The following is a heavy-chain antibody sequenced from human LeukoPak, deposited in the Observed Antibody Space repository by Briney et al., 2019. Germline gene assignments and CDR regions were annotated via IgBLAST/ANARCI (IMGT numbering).Heavy chain of an antibody. CDR2: IYTSGST. D-gene: IGHD3-22*01. CDR1: GGSISSYY. J-gene: IGHJ5*02. Sequence: TSETLSLTCTVSGGSISSYYWSWIRQPAGKGLEWIGRIYTSGSTNYNPSPKSRVTMSVDTSKNQLSLKLSSVTAADTAVYYCARAGAYYYDSSGYYWGDWFDPWGQGTLVTVSS. V-gene: IGHV4-4*07. CDR3: ARAGAYYYDSSGYYWGDWFDP.